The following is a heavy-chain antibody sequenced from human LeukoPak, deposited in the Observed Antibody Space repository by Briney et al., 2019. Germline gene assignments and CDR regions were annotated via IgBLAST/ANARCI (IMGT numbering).Heavy chain of an antibody. J-gene: IGHJ5*02. V-gene: IGHV3-15*01. CDR1: GFTFSNAW. CDR2: IKSKTDGGTT. Sequence: GGSLRLSCAASGFTFSNAWMSWVRQAPGKGLEWVGRIKSKTDGGTTDYAAPVKGRFTISRDDSKNTLYLQMNSLKTEDTAVYYCTAYCSGGSRLLNWFDPWGQGTLVTVSS. D-gene: IGHD2-15*01. CDR3: TAYCSGGSRLLNWFDP.